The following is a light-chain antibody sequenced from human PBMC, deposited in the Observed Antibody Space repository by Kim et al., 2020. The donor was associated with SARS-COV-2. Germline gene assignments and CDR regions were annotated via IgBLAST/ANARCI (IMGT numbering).Light chain of an antibody. V-gene: IGLV3-1*01. J-gene: IGLJ2*01. CDR2: EDR. Sequence: SYELTQPPSVPVSPGQTASITCSGDKLGDKYACWYQQKPGQSPVLVIYEDRKRPSGIPERFSGSNSGNTATLTISGTQAMDEADYYCQAWDSSTVVFGGGTQLTVL. CDR3: QAWDSSTVV. CDR1: KLGDKY.